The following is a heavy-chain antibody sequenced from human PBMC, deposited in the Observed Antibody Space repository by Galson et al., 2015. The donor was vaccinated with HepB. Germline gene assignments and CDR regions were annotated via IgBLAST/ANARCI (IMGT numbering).Heavy chain of an antibody. CDR2: ISAYNGYT. Sequence: SVKVSCKASGYSFTNYGISWVRQAPGQGLEWMGWISAYNGYTNYAQKFQGRVTMTTDKSTSTAYMALRSLRSDDTAVYYCARVVRGGASHFDYWGQGTLVTVSS. CDR3: ARVVRGGASHFDY. D-gene: IGHD4-23*01. V-gene: IGHV1-18*01. J-gene: IGHJ4*02. CDR1: GYSFTNYG.